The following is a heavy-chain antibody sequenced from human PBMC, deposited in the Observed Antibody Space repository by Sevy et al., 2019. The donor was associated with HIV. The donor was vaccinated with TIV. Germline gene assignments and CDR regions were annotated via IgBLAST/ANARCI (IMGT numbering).Heavy chain of an antibody. Sequence: GGSLRLSCAASGFTFSSYAMHWVRQAPGKGLEWVAVISYDGSNKYYADSVKGRFTISRDNSKNTLYLQMDGLRAEDTALYCCGREDEPDYYYFDMDVWGQGTTVTVSS. CDR3: GREDEPDYYYFDMDV. J-gene: IGHJ6*02. V-gene: IGHV3-30-3*01. CDR2: ISYDGSNK. CDR1: GFTFSSYA.